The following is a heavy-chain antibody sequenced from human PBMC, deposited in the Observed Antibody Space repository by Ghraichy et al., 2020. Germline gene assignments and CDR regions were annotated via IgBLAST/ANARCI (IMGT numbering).Heavy chain of an antibody. D-gene: IGHD3-10*01. Sequence: GGSLRLSCAASGFTFSDYYMNWIRQAPGKGLESVSYISSSGSTTDYADSVKGRFTISRDNAKNSLYLQMNSLRAEDTAVYYCAFSRGSYFGVGLWGQGTLVTVSS. CDR1: GFTFSDYY. V-gene: IGHV3-11*01. CDR3: AFSRGSYFGVGL. CDR2: ISSSGSTT. J-gene: IGHJ4*02.